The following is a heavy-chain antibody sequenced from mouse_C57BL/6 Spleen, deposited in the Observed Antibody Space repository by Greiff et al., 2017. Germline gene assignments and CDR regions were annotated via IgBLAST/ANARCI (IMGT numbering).Heavy chain of an antibody. J-gene: IGHJ2*01. CDR1: GYTFTDYN. CDR3: ARKDYGSSYYFDY. CDR2: INPNNGGT. D-gene: IGHD1-1*01. Sequence: DVKLVESGPELVKPGASVKIPCKASGYTFTDYNMDWVKQSHGKSLEWIGDINPNNGGTIYNQKFKGKATLTVDKSSSTAYMELRSLTSEDTAVYYCARKDYGSSYYFDYWGQGTTLTVSS. V-gene: IGHV1-18*01.